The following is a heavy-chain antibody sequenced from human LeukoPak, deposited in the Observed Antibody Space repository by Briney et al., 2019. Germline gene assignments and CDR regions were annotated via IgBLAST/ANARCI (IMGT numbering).Heavy chain of an antibody. V-gene: IGHV1-2*02. J-gene: IGHJ4*02. D-gene: IGHD2-21*02. CDR2: INPNTGVT. Sequence: ASVKVSRKASGYTFTGYSMHWVRQAPGQGLTWMGWINPNTGVTNYAQKFQGRVTMTRATSINTAYMELDRLTSDDTAIYYCARSYCGGDCYWTIDYWGQGTLATVSS. CDR1: GYTFTGYS. CDR3: ARSYCGGDCYWTIDY.